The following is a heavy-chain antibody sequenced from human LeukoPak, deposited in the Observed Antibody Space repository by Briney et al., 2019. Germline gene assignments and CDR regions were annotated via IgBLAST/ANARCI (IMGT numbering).Heavy chain of an antibody. CDR2: VNPNSGGT. CDR3: ARERIAAADLDAFDI. D-gene: IGHD6-13*01. Sequence: ASVKVSCKASGYTFTGYYMHWVRQAPGQGLEWMGWVNPNSGGTNYAQKFQGRVTMTRDTSISTAYMELSRLRSDDTAVYYCARERIAAADLDAFDIWGQGTMVTVSS. CDR1: GYTFTGYY. J-gene: IGHJ3*02. V-gene: IGHV1-2*02.